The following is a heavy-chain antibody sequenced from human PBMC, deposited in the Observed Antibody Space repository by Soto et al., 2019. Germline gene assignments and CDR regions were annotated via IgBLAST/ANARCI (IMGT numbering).Heavy chain of an antibody. D-gene: IGHD3-3*01. J-gene: IGHJ6*02. CDR3: AKTIFGVVIKYGMDV. V-gene: IGHV3-30*18. CDR2: ISYDGSNK. Sequence: GGSLRLSCAASGFTFSSYGMHWVRQAPGKGLEWVAVISYDGSNKYYADSVKGRFTISRDNSKNTLYLQMNSLRAEDTAVYYCAKTIFGVVIKYGMDVWGQGTTVTVSS. CDR1: GFTFSSYG.